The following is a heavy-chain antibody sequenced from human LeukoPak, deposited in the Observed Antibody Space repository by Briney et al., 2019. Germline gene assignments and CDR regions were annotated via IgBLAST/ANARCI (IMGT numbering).Heavy chain of an antibody. CDR1: GGSISSGSYY. V-gene: IGHV4-61*02. Sequence: PSETLSLTCTVSGGSISSGSYYWSWIRQPAGKGLEWIGRIYTSGITNYNPSLKSRVTISVDTSKNQFSLKLSSVTAADTAVYYCAGLGTTTGYYYMDVWGKGTTVTVSS. CDR2: IYTSGIT. D-gene: IGHD7-27*01. CDR3: AGLGTTTGYYYMDV. J-gene: IGHJ6*03.